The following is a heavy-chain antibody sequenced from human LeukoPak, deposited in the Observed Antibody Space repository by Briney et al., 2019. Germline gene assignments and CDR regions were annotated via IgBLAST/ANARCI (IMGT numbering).Heavy chain of an antibody. Sequence: SETLSLTCTVSGGSVRSYYWSWIRQPPGEGLEWIAYIHNSGSNNYNPSLKRRVTISVDTSKNQLSLTLRSVTAADTAVYYCVRDWEGYNFDIWGQGTMVTVSS. V-gene: IGHV4-59*02. CDR1: GGSVRSYY. D-gene: IGHD5-12*01. CDR2: IHNSGSN. CDR3: VRDWEGYNFDI. J-gene: IGHJ3*02.